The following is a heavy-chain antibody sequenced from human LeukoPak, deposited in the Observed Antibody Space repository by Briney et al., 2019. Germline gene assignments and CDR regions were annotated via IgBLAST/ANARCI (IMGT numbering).Heavy chain of an antibody. CDR1: GGSISSYY. D-gene: IGHD3-3*01. CDR2: IYYSGST. V-gene: IGHV4-59*12. Sequence: PSETLSLTCTVSGGSISSYYWSWIRQPPGKGLEWIGYIYYSGSTNYNPSLKSRVTISVDTSKNQFSLKLSSVTAADTAVYYCARDQRAGDFGLMDVWGQGTTVTVSS. J-gene: IGHJ6*02. CDR3: ARDQRAGDFGLMDV.